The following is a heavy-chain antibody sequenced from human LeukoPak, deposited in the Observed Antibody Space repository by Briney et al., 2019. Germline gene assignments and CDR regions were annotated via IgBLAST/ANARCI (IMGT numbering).Heavy chain of an antibody. D-gene: IGHD2-21*01. J-gene: IGHJ4*02. Sequence: SETLSLTCTVSGGSISSGSYYWSWIRKPAGKGLEWIGRIYTSGRTNYNPSLKSRVTISVDTSKNQFSLRLSSVTAADTAVYYCARASRQGVVEYWGQGTLVTVSS. V-gene: IGHV4-61*02. CDR2: IYTSGRT. CDR3: ARASRQGVVEY. CDR1: GGSISSGSYY.